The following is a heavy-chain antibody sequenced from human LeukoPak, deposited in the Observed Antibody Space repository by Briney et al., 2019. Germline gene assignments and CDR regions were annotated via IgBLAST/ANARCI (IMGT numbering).Heavy chain of an antibody. V-gene: IGHV3-21*01. CDR1: GFTFSSYS. CDR3: ARDPYYCSSTSCYSSESYYMDV. D-gene: IGHD2-2*01. Sequence: PGGSLRLSCAASGFTFSSYSMNWVRQAPGKGLEWVSSISSSSSYIYYADSVKGRFTISRDNAKNSLYLQTNSLRAEDTAVYFCARDPYYCSSTSCYSSESYYMDVWGKGTTVTVSS. J-gene: IGHJ6*03. CDR2: ISSSSSYI.